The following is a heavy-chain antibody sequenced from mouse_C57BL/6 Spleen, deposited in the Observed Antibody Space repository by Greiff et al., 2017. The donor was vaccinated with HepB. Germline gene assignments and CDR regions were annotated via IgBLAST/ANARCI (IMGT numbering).Heavy chain of an antibody. Sequence: QVQLQQSGPELVKPGAPVKISCKASGYAFSSSWMNWVKQRPGKGLEWIGRIYPGDGDTNYNGKFKGKATLTADKTASTAYMQLSSLTSEDSAVYFCARPLYYVYDPWAMDYWGQGTSVTVSS. CDR3: ARPLYYVYDPWAMDY. CDR2: IYPGDGDT. V-gene: IGHV1-82*01. J-gene: IGHJ4*01. D-gene: IGHD2-2*01. CDR1: GYAFSSSW.